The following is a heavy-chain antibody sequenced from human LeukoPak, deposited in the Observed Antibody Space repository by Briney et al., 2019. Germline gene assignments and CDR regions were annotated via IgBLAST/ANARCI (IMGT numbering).Heavy chain of an antibody. CDR1: GGTFSSYA. CDR2: IIPIFGTA. J-gene: IGHJ3*02. D-gene: IGHD6-19*01. V-gene: IGHV1-69*13. CDR3: ARVNTGYSSGWTSFDI. Sequence: SVKVSCKASGGTFSSYAISWVRQAPGQGLEWMGGIIPIFGTANYAQKFQGRVTITADESTSTAYMELSSLRSEDTAVYYCARVNTGYSSGWTSFDIWGQGTMVTVSS.